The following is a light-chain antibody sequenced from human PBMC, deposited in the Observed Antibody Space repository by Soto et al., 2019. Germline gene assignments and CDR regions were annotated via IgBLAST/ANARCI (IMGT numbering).Light chain of an antibody. CDR1: QSVSSSY. J-gene: IGKJ1*01. V-gene: IGKV3-20*01. CDR3: QQYGSSPPWT. CDR2: GAS. Sequence: EIVMTQSPATLSVSPGERATLSCRASQSVSSSYIAWYQQRPGQTPSLLIYGASSRATGIPDRFSGSGSGTDFTLTISRLEPEDFAVYYCQQYGSSPPWTFGQGTKVDI.